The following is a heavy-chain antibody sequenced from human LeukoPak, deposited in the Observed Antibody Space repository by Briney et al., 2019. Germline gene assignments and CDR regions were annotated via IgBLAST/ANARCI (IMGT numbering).Heavy chain of an antibody. V-gene: IGHV3-23*01. D-gene: IGHD3-10*01. CDR3: AKGRVSYYYGMDV. CDR2: ISGSGGST. J-gene: IGHJ6*02. CDR1: GFTFSSYA. Sequence: GGSLRLSCAASGFTFSSYAMTWLRQAPGKGLEWVSGISGSGGSTSYADSVKGRFTISRDNSKNTLYLQMNSLRAEDTAVYYCAKGRVSYYYGMDVWGQGTTVTVS.